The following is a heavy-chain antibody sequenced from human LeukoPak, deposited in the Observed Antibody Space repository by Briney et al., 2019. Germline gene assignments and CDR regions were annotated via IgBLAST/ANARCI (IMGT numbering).Heavy chain of an antibody. D-gene: IGHD3-22*01. J-gene: IGHJ4*02. Sequence: PSETLSLTCTVSGGSISSYYWSWIRQPPGKGREWIGQISYSGSTNYNPSLESRVTISVDTSKNQFSLKLSSVTAADTAVYYCARLLLYYYDSSGFDYWGQGTLVTVSS. V-gene: IGHV4-59*08. CDR1: GGSISSYY. CDR2: ISYSGST. CDR3: ARLLLYYYDSSGFDY.